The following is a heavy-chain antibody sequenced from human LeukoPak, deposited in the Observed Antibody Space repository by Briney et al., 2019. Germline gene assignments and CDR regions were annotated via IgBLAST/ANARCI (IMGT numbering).Heavy chain of an antibody. CDR1: GYSFVFFG. J-gene: IGHJ3*02. CDR3: ASSSSSSELGAFDI. CDR2: IDSHNGDR. Sequence: ASVKVSCKASGYSFVFFGVAWVRQAPGQGLEWMGWIDSHNGDRNYAEKFQDRVTMTTDTSTTTSYMELRSLRSDDTAVYYCASSSSSSELGAFDIWGQGTMVTVSS. V-gene: IGHV1-18*01. D-gene: IGHD6-6*01.